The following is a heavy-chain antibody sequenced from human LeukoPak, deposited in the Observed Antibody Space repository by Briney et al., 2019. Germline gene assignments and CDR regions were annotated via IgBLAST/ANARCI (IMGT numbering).Heavy chain of an antibody. CDR2: IYYSGST. J-gene: IGHJ5*02. D-gene: IGHD3-10*01. Sequence: SETLSLTCTVSGGSISSYYWNWIRQPPGKGLEWIGYIYYSGSTNYNPSLKSRVTMSVDMSTNQFSLNLSSVTAADTAVYYCARLDYGWGSYYFKTWGRGTLVTVSS. CDR1: GGSISSYY. CDR3: ARLDYGWGSYYFKT. V-gene: IGHV4-59*01.